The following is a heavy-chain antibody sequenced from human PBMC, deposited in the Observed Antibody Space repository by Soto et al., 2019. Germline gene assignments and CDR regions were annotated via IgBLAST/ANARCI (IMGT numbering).Heavy chain of an antibody. Sequence: PGGSLRLSCAASGFTFSSYSMNWVRQAPGKGLEWVSSISSSSSYIYYADSVKGRFTISRDNAKNSLYLQMNSLRAEDTAVYYCARDSILVVPAAPERHFDYWGQGTLVTVSS. D-gene: IGHD2-2*01. J-gene: IGHJ4*02. CDR1: GFTFSSYS. CDR3: ARDSILVVPAAPERHFDY. CDR2: ISSSSSYI. V-gene: IGHV3-21*01.